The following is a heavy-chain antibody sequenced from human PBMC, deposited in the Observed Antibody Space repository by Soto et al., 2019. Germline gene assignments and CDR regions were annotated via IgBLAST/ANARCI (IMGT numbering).Heavy chain of an antibody. Sequence: GGSLRLSCAASGFTFSNFNMKWVRQAQEEGLEWVSFISSDGSSIRYADSVKGRFTISRDNAKNSLYLQMNSLRDEDTAVYYCERDPYYYDNSGYYPKDYWGQGTLVTVPQ. J-gene: IGHJ4*02. V-gene: IGHV3-48*02. CDR2: ISSDGSSI. CDR3: ERDPYYYDNSGYYPKDY. D-gene: IGHD3-22*01. CDR1: GFTFSNFN.